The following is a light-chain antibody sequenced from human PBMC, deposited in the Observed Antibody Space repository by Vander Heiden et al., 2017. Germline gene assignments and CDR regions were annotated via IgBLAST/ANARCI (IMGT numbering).Light chain of an antibody. CDR1: QDISKY. V-gene: IGKV1-9*01. Sequence: IQLTQSPSSLSASVGDRVTITCRASQDISKYLACYPQKPRNAPNLLIYAAATVEGGVPSSFGGSRSGTDFTLTISSLQPADFATYYCKQLNTSQTFGQGTKLEIK. CDR2: AAA. J-gene: IGKJ2*01. CDR3: KQLNTSQT.